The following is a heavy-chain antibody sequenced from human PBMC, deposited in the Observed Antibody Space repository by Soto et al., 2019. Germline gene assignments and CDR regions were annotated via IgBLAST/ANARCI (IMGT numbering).Heavy chain of an antibody. V-gene: IGHV1-8*01. CDR2: MNPNSGNT. Sequence: ASVKVSCKASGYTFTSYDINWVRQATGQGLEWMGWMNPNSGNTGYAQKFQGRVTMTRNTSISTAYMELSSLRSEDTAVYYCARVYYDFWSGCSNYYMDVWGKGTTVTVSS. D-gene: IGHD3-3*01. CDR3: ARVYYDFWSGCSNYYMDV. J-gene: IGHJ6*03. CDR1: GYTFTSYD.